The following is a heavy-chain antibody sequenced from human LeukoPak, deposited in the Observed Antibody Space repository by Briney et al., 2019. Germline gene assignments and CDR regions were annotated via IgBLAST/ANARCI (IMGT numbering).Heavy chain of an antibody. D-gene: IGHD6-13*01. CDR1: GGSISSGSYY. CDR2: IYTSGST. J-gene: IGHJ4*02. V-gene: IGHV4-61*02. CDR3: ARDAHSSSWSFDY. Sequence: SETXSXXCTVSGGSISSGSYYWSWIRQPAGKGLEWIGRIYTSGSTNYNPSLKSRVTISVDTAKNQFSLKLSSVTAADTAVYYCARDAHSSSWSFDYWGQGTLVTVSS.